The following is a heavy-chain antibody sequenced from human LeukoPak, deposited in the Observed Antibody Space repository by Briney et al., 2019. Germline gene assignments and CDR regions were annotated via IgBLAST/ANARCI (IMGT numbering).Heavy chain of an antibody. CDR3: ARGGIVVSATLVYGDRSSNDH. J-gene: IGHJ4*02. Sequence: GASVTVSCKASGYSFTSYCLHWLRQAPGQGLEWMGWITPARGDTRISQKFQGRVTLTRDPSINTVYMELTGLTSDNTATYYCARGGIVVSATLVYGDRSSNDHRGRGTLVIVSS. V-gene: IGHV1-2*02. CDR2: ITPARGDT. CDR1: GYSFTSYC. D-gene: IGHD4-17*01.